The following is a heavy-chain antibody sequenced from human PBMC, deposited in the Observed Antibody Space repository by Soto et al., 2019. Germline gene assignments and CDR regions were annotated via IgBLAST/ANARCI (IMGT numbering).Heavy chain of an antibody. Sequence: EVQLVESGGGLVKPGGSLRLSCAASGFTFSSYSMNWVRQAPGKGLEWVSSISSSSSYIYYADSVKGRFTISRDNAKNSLYLQMNSLRAEDTAVYYCARYSYGYWYFDYWGQGTLVTVSS. J-gene: IGHJ4*02. CDR3: ARYSYGYWYFDY. CDR1: GFTFSSYS. D-gene: IGHD5-18*01. CDR2: ISSSSSYI. V-gene: IGHV3-21*01.